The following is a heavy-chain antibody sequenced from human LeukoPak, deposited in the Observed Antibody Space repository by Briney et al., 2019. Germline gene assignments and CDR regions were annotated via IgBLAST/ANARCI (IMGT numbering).Heavy chain of an antibody. CDR2: IYYSGGT. Sequence: PSETLSLTCTVSGGSISSYYWSWIRQPPGKGLEWIGYIYYSGGTNYNPSLKSRVTISVDTSKNQFSLKLSSVTAADTAVYYCARDRFPMGVAALDYWGQGTLVTVSS. CDR1: GGSISSYY. D-gene: IGHD6-6*01. CDR3: ARDRFPMGVAALDY. V-gene: IGHV4-59*01. J-gene: IGHJ4*02.